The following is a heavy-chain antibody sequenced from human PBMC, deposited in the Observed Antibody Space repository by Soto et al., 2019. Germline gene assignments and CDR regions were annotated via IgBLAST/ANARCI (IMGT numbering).Heavy chain of an antibody. V-gene: IGHV1-2*02. Sequence: ASVKVSCKASGYTFTGYYMHWVRQAPGQGLEWMGWINPNSGGTNYAQKFQGRVTMTRDTSISTAYMELSRLRSDDTAVYYCARVKYDFWSGYYPGGYYYYGMDVWGQGTTVTVSS. CDR3: ARVKYDFWSGYYPGGYYYYGMDV. CDR1: GYTFTGYY. J-gene: IGHJ6*02. CDR2: INPNSGGT. D-gene: IGHD3-3*01.